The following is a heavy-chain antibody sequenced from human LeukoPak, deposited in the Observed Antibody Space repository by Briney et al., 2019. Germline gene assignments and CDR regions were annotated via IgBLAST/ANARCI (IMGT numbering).Heavy chain of an antibody. Sequence: PGGSLRLSCATSGFTFSNFAMSWVRQAPGKGLEWVSVISGGGGSTYYADSVKGRFTISRDNSKNTLYLQMNSLRAEDTAVYYCAKGRGATSYYYGMDVWGQGTTVTVSS. CDR1: GFTFSNFA. CDR2: ISGGGGST. J-gene: IGHJ6*02. V-gene: IGHV3-23*01. D-gene: IGHD1-26*01. CDR3: AKGRGATSYYYGMDV.